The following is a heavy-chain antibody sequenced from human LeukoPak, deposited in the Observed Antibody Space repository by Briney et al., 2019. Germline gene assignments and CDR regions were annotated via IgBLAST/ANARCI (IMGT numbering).Heavy chain of an antibody. V-gene: IGHV4-39*07. CDR3: ARPLRGY. CDR1: GGSISSSSYY. J-gene: IGHJ4*02. CDR2: IYYSGST. D-gene: IGHD3-10*01. Sequence: PSETLSFTCTVSGGSISSSSYYWGWIRQPPGKGLEWIGSIYYSGSTNYNPSLKSRVTISVDTSKNQFSLKLSSVTAADTAVYYCARPLRGYWGQGTLVTVSS.